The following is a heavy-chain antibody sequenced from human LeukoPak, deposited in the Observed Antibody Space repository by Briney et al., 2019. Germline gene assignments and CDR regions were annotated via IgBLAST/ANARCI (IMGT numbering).Heavy chain of an antibody. D-gene: IGHD3-22*01. CDR2: INTDTLNT. CDR1: GYSFTTYG. V-gene: IGHV1-18*01. J-gene: IGHJ3*02. CDR3: ARGSTMTNAFDI. Sequence: ASVKVSCKGSGYSFTTYGITWVRQAPGQGLEWMGWINTDTLNTRYEQKFQGRVTMTTATSTSTAYMELRSLRSDDTAVYYCARGSTMTNAFDIWGQGTMVTVSS.